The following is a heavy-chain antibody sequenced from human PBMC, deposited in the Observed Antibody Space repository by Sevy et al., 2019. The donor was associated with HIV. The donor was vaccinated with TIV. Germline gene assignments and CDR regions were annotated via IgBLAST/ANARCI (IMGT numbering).Heavy chain of an antibody. CDR1: GFSLSTSGVG. V-gene: IGHV2-5*01. CDR2: IYWNDDK. J-gene: IGHJ4*02. CDR3: AHTYYYDSSDYYRDFDY. Sequence: SGPTLVNPTQTLTLTCTFSGFSLSTSGVGVGWIRQPPGKALEWLALIYWNDDKRYSPSLKSRLTITKDTSKNQVVLTMTNMDPVDTATYYCAHTYYYDSSDYYRDFDYWGQGTLVTVSS. D-gene: IGHD3-22*01.